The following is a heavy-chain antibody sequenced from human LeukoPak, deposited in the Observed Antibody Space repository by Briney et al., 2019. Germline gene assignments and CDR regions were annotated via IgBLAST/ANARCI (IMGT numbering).Heavy chain of an antibody. J-gene: IGHJ4*02. CDR3: ARYGIVSSYPDY. CDR1: GYTFTGYY. CDR2: ISAYNGDT. Sequence: GASVKVSCKASGYTFTGYYMHWVRQAPGQGLEWMGWISAYNGDTNYAQKFRGRVTMTTDTSTSTVYMELRSLRSDDTAVYYCARYGIVSSYPDYWGQGTLVTVSS. D-gene: IGHD2-21*01. V-gene: IGHV1-18*04.